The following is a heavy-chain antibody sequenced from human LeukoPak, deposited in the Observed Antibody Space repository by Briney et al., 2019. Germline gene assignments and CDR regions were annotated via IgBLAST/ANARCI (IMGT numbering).Heavy chain of an antibody. CDR1: GFTFSSYS. V-gene: IGHV3-48*01. CDR3: ASDFWSGPYYFDY. Sequence: PGGFLRLSCAASGFTFSSYSMNWVRQAPGKGPEWVSYISSSSSTIYYADSVKGRFTISRDNAKNSLYLQMNSLRAEDTAVYYCASDFWSGPYYFDYWGQGTLVTVSS. CDR2: ISSSSSTI. J-gene: IGHJ4*02. D-gene: IGHD3-3*01.